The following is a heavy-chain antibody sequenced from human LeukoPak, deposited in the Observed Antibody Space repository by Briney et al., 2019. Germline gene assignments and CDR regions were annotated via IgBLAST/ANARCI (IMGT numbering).Heavy chain of an antibody. CDR1: GGSISSHY. J-gene: IGHJ5*02. CDR2: IYYSGST. Sequence: KASETLSLTCTVSGGSISSHYWSWIRQPPAKGLEWIGYIYYSGSTNYIPSLKSRVTISVDTSKNQFSLKLSSVTAADTAVYYCARDRGSSWYGGWFDPWGQGTLVTVSS. D-gene: IGHD6-13*01. CDR3: ARDRGSSWYGGWFDP. V-gene: IGHV4-59*11.